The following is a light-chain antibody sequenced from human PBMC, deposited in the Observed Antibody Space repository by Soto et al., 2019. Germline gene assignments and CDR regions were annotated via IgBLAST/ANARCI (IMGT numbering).Light chain of an antibody. CDR1: SSDVGAYNY. CDR3: SSYAGSFVV. J-gene: IGLJ2*01. Sequence: QSVLTQPPSASGSPGQSVTISCTGTSSDVGAYNYVSWYQQHPGKAPKLMIYEVNKRPSGVPDRFSGSKSGNTASLTVSGLQAEDEADYYCSSYAGSFVVFGGGTKVTVL. CDR2: EVN. V-gene: IGLV2-8*01.